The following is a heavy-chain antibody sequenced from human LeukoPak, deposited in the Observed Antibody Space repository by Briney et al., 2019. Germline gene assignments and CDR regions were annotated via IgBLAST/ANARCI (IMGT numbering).Heavy chain of an antibody. Sequence: SVKVSCKASGGTFSSYAISWARQAPGQGLEWMGGIIPIFGTANYAQKFQGRVTITADESTSTAYMELSSLRSEDTAVYYCASYKYNSSWYKDYWGQGTLVTVSS. V-gene: IGHV1-69*01. J-gene: IGHJ4*02. CDR1: GGTFSSYA. D-gene: IGHD6-13*01. CDR3: ASYKYNSSWYKDY. CDR2: IIPIFGTA.